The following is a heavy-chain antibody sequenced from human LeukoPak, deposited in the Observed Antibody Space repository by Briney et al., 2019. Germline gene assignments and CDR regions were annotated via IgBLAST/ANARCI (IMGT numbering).Heavy chain of an antibody. J-gene: IGHJ4*02. Sequence: GGSLRLSCLASGFTVSSTYMSWVRQAPGKGLEWVSVTYSGGSTYYADSVKGRCTISRDNSKNTLYLQMNSLIVEDTAIYYCARGTGGVDYWGQGTLVTVSS. CDR3: ARGTGGVDY. CDR2: TYSGGST. D-gene: IGHD7-27*01. V-gene: IGHV3-66*01. CDR1: GFTVSSTY.